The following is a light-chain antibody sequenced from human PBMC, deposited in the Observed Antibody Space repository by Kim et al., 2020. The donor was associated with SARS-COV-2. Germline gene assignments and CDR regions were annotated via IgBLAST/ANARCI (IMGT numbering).Light chain of an antibody. CDR1: SLRSYY. J-gene: IGLJ2*01. CDR3: NSRDSSGNHPVV. CDR2: GKN. V-gene: IGLV3-19*01. Sequence: SSELTQDPAVSVALGQTVRITCQGDSLRSYYASWYQQKPGQAPVLVIYGKNNRPSGIPDRFSGSSSGNTASLTITRAQAEDEADYYCNSRDSSGNHPVVFGGGTKLTVL.